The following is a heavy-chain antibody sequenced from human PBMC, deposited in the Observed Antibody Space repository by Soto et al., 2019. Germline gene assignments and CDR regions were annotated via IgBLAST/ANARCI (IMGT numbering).Heavy chain of an antibody. CDR2: ITGSGTYM. CDR1: GFTFSSYS. J-gene: IGHJ5*02. D-gene: IGHD3-3*01. Sequence: GGSLRLSCVASGFTFSSYSMNWVRQAPGEGLEWVSSITGSGTYMLYADSVKGRFTISRDNAKNSVYLEMNSLRADDTAVYYCARKDFWSAYDNWSDPWGQGTLVTVSS. V-gene: IGHV3-21*01. CDR3: ARKDFWSAYDNWSDP.